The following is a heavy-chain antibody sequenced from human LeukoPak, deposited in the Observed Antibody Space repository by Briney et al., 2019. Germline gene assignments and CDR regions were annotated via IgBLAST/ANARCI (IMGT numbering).Heavy chain of an antibody. Sequence: ASVKVSCKASGYTFTSYYMHWLRQAPGQGLDWMGIINPSGGSTSYAQKFQGRVTMTRDTSTSTVYMELSSLRSEDTAVYYCAIYPIVVVPAAILDYWGQGTLVTVSS. V-gene: IGHV1-46*01. CDR3: AIYPIVVVPAAILDY. J-gene: IGHJ4*02. D-gene: IGHD2-2*01. CDR1: GYTFTSYY. CDR2: INPSGGST.